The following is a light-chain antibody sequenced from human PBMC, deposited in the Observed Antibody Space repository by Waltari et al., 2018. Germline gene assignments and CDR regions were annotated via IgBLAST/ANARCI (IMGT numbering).Light chain of an antibody. CDR1: QSICSY. Sequence: DIQMTQSPSSLSPSVGDRVTITCRASQSICSYLNWYQQKPGKAPKLLIYAASSLQSGVPSRFSGSGSGTDFTLTISSLQPEDFATYYCQQSYSTPYTFGQGTKLEIK. V-gene: IGKV1-39*01. CDR3: QQSYSTPYT. CDR2: AAS. J-gene: IGKJ2*01.